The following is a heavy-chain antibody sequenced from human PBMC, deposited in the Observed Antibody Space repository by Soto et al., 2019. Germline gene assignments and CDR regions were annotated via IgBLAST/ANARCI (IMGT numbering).Heavy chain of an antibody. CDR1: GYSFTSYW. CDR2: IDPSDSYT. D-gene: IGHD2-21*02. V-gene: IGHV5-10-1*01. CDR3: ARQSGGNSDYYYGMDV. Sequence: ESLKISCKGSGYSFTSYWISWVRQMPGKGLEWMGRIDPSDSYTNYSPSFQGHVTISADKSISTAYLQWSSLKASDTAMYYCARQSGGNSDYYYGMDVWGQGTTVTVS. J-gene: IGHJ6*02.